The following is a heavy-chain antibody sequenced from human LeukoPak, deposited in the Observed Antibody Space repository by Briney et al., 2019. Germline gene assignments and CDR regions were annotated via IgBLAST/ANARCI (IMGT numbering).Heavy chain of an antibody. CDR2: ISGSGHIT. D-gene: IGHD6-25*01. CDR3: ARSYSSDWPRDFDY. CDR1: GFTFSNYA. Sequence: GGSLRLSCEASGFTFSNYAMSWVRQAPGKGLEWVSTISGSGHITYYADSVKGRFTVSRDNSKNTLYLQINSLRAEDTALYYCARSYSSDWPRDFDYWGQGTLVTVSS. J-gene: IGHJ4*02. V-gene: IGHV3-23*01.